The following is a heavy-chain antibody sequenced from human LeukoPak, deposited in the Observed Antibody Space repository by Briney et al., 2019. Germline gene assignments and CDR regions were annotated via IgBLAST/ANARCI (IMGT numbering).Heavy chain of an antibody. CDR1: GFTFSVYA. Sequence: PGRSLRLSCAASGFTFSVYAMHWVRQAPGKGLEWVAVISYEGSNIYYADSVKGRFTISRDNSKNMLYLQMNNLRPEDAAVYYCARSQDSASWYYFHHWGQGTLVTISS. CDR3: ARSQDSASWYYFHH. D-gene: IGHD6-13*01. CDR2: ISYEGSNI. V-gene: IGHV3-30*04. J-gene: IGHJ1*01.